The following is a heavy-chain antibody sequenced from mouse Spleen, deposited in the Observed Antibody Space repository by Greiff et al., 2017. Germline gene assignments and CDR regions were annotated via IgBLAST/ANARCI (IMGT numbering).Heavy chain of an antibody. CDR2: ISGGGSYT. CDR3: ARELGRYFDV. CDR1: GFTFSSYG. V-gene: IGHV5-9-2*01. Sequence: EVKVVESGGGLVKPGGSLKLSCAASGFTFSSYGMSWVRQTPEKRLEWVATISGGGSYTYYPDSVKGRFTISRDNAKNNLYLQMSSLRSEDTALYYCARELGRYFDVWGAGTTVTVSS. J-gene: IGHJ1*01. D-gene: IGHD4-1*01.